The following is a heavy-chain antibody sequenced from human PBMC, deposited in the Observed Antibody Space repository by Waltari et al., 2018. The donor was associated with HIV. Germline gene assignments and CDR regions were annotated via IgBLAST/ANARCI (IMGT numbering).Heavy chain of an antibody. J-gene: IGHJ4*02. Sequence: QVQLVESGGGLVKPGGSLRLSCAASGFTFSDYYMSWVLQAPGKGLEWVSYINTGCSTKYDTDTVKGRFTISRDNAKNSLYLQMDDLRGEDTAVYYCARPRYSGYDYPTYFDYWGQGNPVTVSS. D-gene: IGHD5-12*01. CDR3: ARPRYSGYDYPTYFDY. V-gene: IGHV3-11*01. CDR1: GFTFSDYY. CDR2: INTGCSTK.